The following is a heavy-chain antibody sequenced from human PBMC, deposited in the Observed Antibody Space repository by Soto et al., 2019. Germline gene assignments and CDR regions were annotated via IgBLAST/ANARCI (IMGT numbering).Heavy chain of an antibody. CDR2: INHNGST. V-gene: IGHV4-34*01. CDR3: ARSRILTGYTHYNYDGMDV. CDR1: GGSFRGYY. J-gene: IGHJ6*02. Sequence: PSETLPPTFAVHGGSFRGYYWSCFCQPPGKGLEGIGEINHNGSTNYHPYLKSRVTISVDTSKNQFSLKLSSVTAADTAVYYCARSRILTGYTHYNYDGMDVLCQGTTVT. D-gene: IGHD3-9*01.